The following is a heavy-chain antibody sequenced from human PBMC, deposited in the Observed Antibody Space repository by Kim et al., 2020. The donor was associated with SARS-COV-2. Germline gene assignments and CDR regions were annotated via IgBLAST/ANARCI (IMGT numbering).Heavy chain of an antibody. CDR3: ARDADLSGIAAAGEPFDY. V-gene: IGHV6-1*01. CDR2: TYYRSKWYN. CDR1: GDSVSSNSAA. J-gene: IGHJ4*02. Sequence: SQTLSLTCAISGDSVSSNSAAWNWIRQSPSRGLEWLGRTYYRSKWYNDYAVSVKSRITINPDTSKNQFSLQLNSVTPEDMAVYYCARDADLSGIAAAGEPFDYWGQGTLVTVSS. D-gene: IGHD6-13*01.